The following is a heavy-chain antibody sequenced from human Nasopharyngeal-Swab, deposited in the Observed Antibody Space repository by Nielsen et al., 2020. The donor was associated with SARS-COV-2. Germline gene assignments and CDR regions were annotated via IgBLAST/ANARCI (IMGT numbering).Heavy chain of an antibody. V-gene: IGHV3-15*01. CDR3: TTGGRWELRPIDY. CDR1: GFTFSNAW. CDR2: IKSKTDGGTT. D-gene: IGHD1-26*01. Sequence: GGSLRLSCAASGFTFSNAWMSWVRQAPGKGLEWVGRIKSKTDGGTTDYAAPVKGRFTISRDDSKNTLCLQMNSLKTEDTAVYYCTTGGRWELRPIDYWGQGTLVTVSS. J-gene: IGHJ4*02.